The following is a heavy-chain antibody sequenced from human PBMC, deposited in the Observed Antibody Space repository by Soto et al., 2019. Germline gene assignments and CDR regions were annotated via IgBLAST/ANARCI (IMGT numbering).Heavy chain of an antibody. J-gene: IGHJ4*02. V-gene: IGHV3-15*01. CDR1: GLTIFRDDW. CDR2: IKGRE. CDR3: TWMNTVTSVYN. D-gene: IGHD4-17*01. Sequence: EAQLVDSGGGLVKPGESLRLSCAVSGLTIFRDDWLTWVRQVPGKGLEWVGHIKGRENYAEPVEDRFTISRDVSKNTMYLHMNSLRPDDTAFYYCTWMNTVTSVYNWGQGTLVTVSS.